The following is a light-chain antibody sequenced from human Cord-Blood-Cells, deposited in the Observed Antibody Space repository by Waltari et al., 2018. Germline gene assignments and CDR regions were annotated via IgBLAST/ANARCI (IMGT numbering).Light chain of an antibody. CDR3: QQRSNWPT. CDR2: DAS. CDR1: QSVSSY. J-gene: IGKJ4*01. V-gene: IGKV3-11*01. Sequence: IVLTQSPSPSSSFPGERATLSCRASQSVSSYLAWYQQKPGQAPRLLIYDASNRATGIPARFSGSGSGTDFTLTISSLEPEDFAVYYCQQRSNWPTFGGGTKVEIK.